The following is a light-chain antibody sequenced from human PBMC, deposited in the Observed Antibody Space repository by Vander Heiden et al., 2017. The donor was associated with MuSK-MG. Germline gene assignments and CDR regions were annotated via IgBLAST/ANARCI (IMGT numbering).Light chain of an antibody. CDR3: QSYDSSNVV. V-gene: IGLV6-57*01. CDR2: EDN. CDR1: SGSIASNY. Sequence: NFMLPQPHSVSESPGKTVSISCTRSSGSIASNYVQLYQQRPGSSPTTVIYEDNQRPSGVPARFSGSIDSSSNSASLTISGLKTEDEADYYCQSYDSSNVVFGGGTKLTVL. J-gene: IGLJ2*01.